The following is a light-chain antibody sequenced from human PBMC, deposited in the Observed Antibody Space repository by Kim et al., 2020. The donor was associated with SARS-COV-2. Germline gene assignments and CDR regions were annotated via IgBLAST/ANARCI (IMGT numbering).Light chain of an antibody. J-gene: IGLJ1*01. CDR1: RSNIGAGYD. V-gene: IGLV1-40*01. Sequence: RVTMSCTGGRSNIGAGYDVPWYQQLPGTAPKLLIYGNSNRPSGVPDRFSGSKSGTSASLAITGLQAEDEADYYCQSYDSSLSGYVFGTGTKVTVL. CDR2: GNS. CDR3: QSYDSSLSGYV.